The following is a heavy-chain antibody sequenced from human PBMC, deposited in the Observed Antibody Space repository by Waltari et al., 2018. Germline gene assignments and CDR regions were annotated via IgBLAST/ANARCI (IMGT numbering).Heavy chain of an antibody. CDR3: ARDQVGWLQLPGYYYYGMDV. D-gene: IGHD5-12*01. CDR1: GVTFSSYA. J-gene: IGHJ6*02. V-gene: IGHV3-30*01. Sequence: QVQRVESGGGVVRPGRSLRRSCAASGVTFSSYAVHGVRKAPGKVLGWVAVISYDGSNNSYADSVKCRFTISSDNSKNTLYLQMNSLRAEDTAVYYCARDQVGWLQLPGYYYYGMDVWGQGTTFTVSS. CDR2: ISYDGSNN.